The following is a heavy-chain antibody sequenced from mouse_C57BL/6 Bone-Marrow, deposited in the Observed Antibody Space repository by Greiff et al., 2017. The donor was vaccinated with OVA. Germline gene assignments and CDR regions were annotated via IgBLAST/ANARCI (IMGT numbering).Heavy chain of an antibody. V-gene: IGHV1-26*01. D-gene: IGHD4-1*01. CDR3: ARGAGTIY. CDR1: GYTFTDYY. CDR2: INPNNGGT. J-gene: IGHJ2*01. Sequence: VQLQQSGPELVKPGASVKISCKASGYTFTDYYMNWVKQSPGKSLEWIGDINPNNGGTSYNQKFKGKATLTVDKSSSTAYMELRSLTSEDAAVYYCARGAGTIYWGQGTTLTVSS.